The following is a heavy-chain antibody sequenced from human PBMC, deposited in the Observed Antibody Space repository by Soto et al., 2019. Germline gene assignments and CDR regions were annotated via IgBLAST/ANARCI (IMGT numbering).Heavy chain of an antibody. Sequence: PSATLSLTCIFSGGDMISSSYYWGWIRQSPGKGLEWIGSIYYSGGNYYNPSLKSRVSIAADMSKNQLSLKLTSVTAADTAVYYCAKTQYYYDSNNYSFDFWGQGVLVTVS. V-gene: IGHV4-39*01. D-gene: IGHD3-22*01. CDR3: AKTQYYYDSNNYSFDF. J-gene: IGHJ4*02. CDR2: IYYSGGN. CDR1: GGDMISSSYY.